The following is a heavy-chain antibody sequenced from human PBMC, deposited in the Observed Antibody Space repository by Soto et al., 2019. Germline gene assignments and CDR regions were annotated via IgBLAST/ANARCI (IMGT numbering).Heavy chain of an antibody. Sequence: HVQLQQWGAGLLKPSETLSLTCAVYGGSFSGYYWSWIRRPPGRGLEWIGEIDDSGSTNYNPSLKGRVTLSGDTSRSQFSLKLNSLTAADTAVYYGARSWFGGNFDYWGQGTLVTVS. J-gene: IGHJ4*02. V-gene: IGHV4-34*02. CDR1: GGSFSGYY. D-gene: IGHD3-10*01. CDR3: ARSWFGGNFDY. CDR2: IDDSGST.